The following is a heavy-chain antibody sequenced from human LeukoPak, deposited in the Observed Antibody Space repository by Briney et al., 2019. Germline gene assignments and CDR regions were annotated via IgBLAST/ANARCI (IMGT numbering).Heavy chain of an antibody. D-gene: IGHD3-10*01. V-gene: IGHV3-74*01. CDR1: GFTFSSYW. CDR3: ARAPSLYGSGSYYTPYYYYGMDV. Sequence: PGGSLRLSCAASGFTFSSYWMHWVRQAPGKGLVWVSAINNGGSTTAYADSVKGRFTISRDNAKNTLYLQMNSLRAEDTAVYYCARAPSLYGSGSYYTPYYYYGMDVWGKGTTVTVSS. CDR2: INNGGSTT. J-gene: IGHJ6*04.